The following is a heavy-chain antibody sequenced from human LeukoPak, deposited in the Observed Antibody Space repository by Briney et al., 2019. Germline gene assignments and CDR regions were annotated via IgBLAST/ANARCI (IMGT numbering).Heavy chain of an antibody. CDR1: GFTFSSYG. CDR2: IWFDGTNK. V-gene: IGHV3-33*01. D-gene: IGHD5-24*01. CDR3: ARRDGYNADFDY. Sequence: GGSLRLSCAASGFTFSSYGMHWVRQAPGKGLEWVAVIWFDGTNKYFADSMKGRFTISRDNSKNTLYLQMNSLSAEDTAVYYCARRDGYNADFDYWGQGTLVTVSS. J-gene: IGHJ4*02.